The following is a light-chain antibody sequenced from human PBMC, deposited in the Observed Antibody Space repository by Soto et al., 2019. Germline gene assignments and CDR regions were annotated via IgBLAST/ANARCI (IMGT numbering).Light chain of an antibody. Sequence: EIVLTQSPGTLSLSPGERATLSCRASQSVSNNYLAWYQQKPGQAPRLLIYGASNRATGIPARFSGSGSGTEFTLTINSLQSEDSAVYYCQQHNQWPITFGQGTRLE. CDR3: QQHNQWPIT. J-gene: IGKJ5*01. CDR1: QSVSNN. CDR2: GAS. V-gene: IGKV3D-15*01.